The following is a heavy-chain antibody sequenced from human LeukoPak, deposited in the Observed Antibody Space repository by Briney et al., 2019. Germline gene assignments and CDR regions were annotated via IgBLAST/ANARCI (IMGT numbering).Heavy chain of an antibody. CDR3: AKDPNWDRGY. D-gene: IGHD3-10*01. CDR1: RFTFRIYT. Sequence: GGSLRLSCATSRFTFRIYTITWVRQAPGKGLEYVSGIGTTAGSTIYADSVKGRFTISRDNSKNTVYLQMDSLRVEDTAVYYCAKDPNWDRGYWGQGTLVTVSS. V-gene: IGHV3-23*01. CDR2: IGTTAGST. J-gene: IGHJ4*02.